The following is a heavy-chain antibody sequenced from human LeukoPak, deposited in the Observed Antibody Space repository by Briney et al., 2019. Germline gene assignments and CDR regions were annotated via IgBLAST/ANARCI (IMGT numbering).Heavy chain of an antibody. J-gene: IGHJ4*02. V-gene: IGHV3-9*01. D-gene: IGHD3-3*01. CDR1: GFTFDDYA. CDR2: ISWNSGSI. Sequence: GGSLRLSCAASGFTFDDYAMHWVRQAPGKGLEWVSGISWNSGSIGYADSVKGRFTISRDNAKNFLYLQMNSLRAEDTALYYCAKAPNYDFWSGYYDYFDYWGQGTLVTVSS. CDR3: AKAPNYDFWSGYYDYFDY.